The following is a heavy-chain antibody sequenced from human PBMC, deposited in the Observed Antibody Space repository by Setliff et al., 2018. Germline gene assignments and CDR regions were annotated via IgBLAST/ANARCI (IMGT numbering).Heavy chain of an antibody. CDR3: ARDPNGDYVGAFDP. Sequence: GGSLRLSCAASGFTFSSYAMNWVRQGPGKGLEWVSYISSSGSIYYADSVKGRFTISRDNSRNSLYLQMNSLRVEDTASYYCARDPNGDYVGAFDPWGQGILVTVSS. D-gene: IGHD4-17*01. CDR1: GFTFSSYA. V-gene: IGHV3-48*03. CDR2: ISSSGSI. J-gene: IGHJ5*02.